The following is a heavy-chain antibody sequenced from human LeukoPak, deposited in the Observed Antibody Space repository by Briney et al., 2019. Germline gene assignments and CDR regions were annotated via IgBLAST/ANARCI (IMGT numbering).Heavy chain of an antibody. Sequence: SETLSLTCAVYGGSFSKYFWTWIRQPPGKGLEWIGEINRSGSTNYNPSLKSRVTISVDVSKNQFSLRLSSVIAADTAVYYCARDSLGAGTVGATSGYWGQGTLVTVSS. CDR2: INRSGST. J-gene: IGHJ4*02. V-gene: IGHV4-34*01. CDR1: GGSFSKYF. D-gene: IGHD1-26*01. CDR3: ARDSLGAGTVGATSGY.